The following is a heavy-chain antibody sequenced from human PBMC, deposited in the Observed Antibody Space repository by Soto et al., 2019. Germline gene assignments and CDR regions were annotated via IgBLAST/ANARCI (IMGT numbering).Heavy chain of an antibody. CDR1: GFTFSSYA. V-gene: IGHV3-30-3*01. D-gene: IGHD3-22*01. Sequence: SLRLSCAASGFTFSSYAMHWVRQAPGKGLEWVAVISYDGSNKYYADSVKGRFTISRDNSKNTLYLQMNSLRAEDTAVYYCARVSSGDSSGYSYYYYYGMDVWGQGTTVTVSS. CDR3: ARVSSGDSSGYSYYYYYGMDV. J-gene: IGHJ6*02. CDR2: ISYDGSNK.